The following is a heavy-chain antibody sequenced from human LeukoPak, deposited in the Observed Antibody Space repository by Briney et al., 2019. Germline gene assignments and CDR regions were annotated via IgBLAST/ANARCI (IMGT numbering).Heavy chain of an antibody. Sequence: GRSLRLSCAASGFTFSSYAMSWVRQAPGKGLEWVSAISGDGGSTYYADSVKGLFTISRDNSKNTLYLQMNSLRAEDTAVYYCARDKYSSSSGVDYWGQGTLVTVSS. J-gene: IGHJ4*02. CDR3: ARDKYSSSSGVDY. CDR1: GFTFSSYA. D-gene: IGHD6-6*01. CDR2: ISGDGGST. V-gene: IGHV3-23*01.